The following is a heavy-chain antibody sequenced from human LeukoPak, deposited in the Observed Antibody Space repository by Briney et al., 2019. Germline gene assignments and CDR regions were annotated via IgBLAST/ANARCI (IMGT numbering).Heavy chain of an antibody. CDR2: ISGSGGST. Sequence: GGSLRLSCAASGFTFSSYAMSWVRQAPGKGLEWVSAISGSGGSTYYADSVEGRFTISRDNSKNTLYLQMNSLRAEDTAVYYCAKDLSGIVGATAFDYWGQGTLVTVSS. J-gene: IGHJ4*02. CDR3: AKDLSGIVGATAFDY. CDR1: GFTFSSYA. D-gene: IGHD1-26*01. V-gene: IGHV3-23*01.